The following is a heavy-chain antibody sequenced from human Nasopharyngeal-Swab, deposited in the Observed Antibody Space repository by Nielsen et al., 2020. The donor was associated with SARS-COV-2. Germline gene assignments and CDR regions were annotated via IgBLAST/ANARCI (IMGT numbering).Heavy chain of an antibody. Sequence: GESLKISCAASGFTFSHYWMHWVRQVPGKGLMGVSRISPDGGSISFADSVKGRFTMSRDNAKDTLYLQMDSLRAEDTAVYFCARGSSDWRGIDYWGQGTLVTVSS. CDR3: ARGSSDWRGIDY. D-gene: IGHD6-19*01. J-gene: IGHJ4*02. CDR2: ISPDGGSI. V-gene: IGHV3-74*01. CDR1: GFTFSHYW.